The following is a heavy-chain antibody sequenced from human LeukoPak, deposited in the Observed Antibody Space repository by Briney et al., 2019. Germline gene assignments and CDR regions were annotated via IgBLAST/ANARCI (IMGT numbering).Heavy chain of an antibody. CDR3: ARHGYGSGSPTDWFDP. J-gene: IGHJ5*02. CDR2: IYYSGST. Sequence: SETLSLTCTVSGGSISSYYWSWIRQPPGKGLEWIGDIYYSGSTNYNPSLKSRVTISVDTSKNQFSLKLSSVAAADTAVYYCARHGYGSGSPTDWFDPWGQGTLVTVSS. CDR1: GGSISSYY. D-gene: IGHD3-10*01. V-gene: IGHV4-59*08.